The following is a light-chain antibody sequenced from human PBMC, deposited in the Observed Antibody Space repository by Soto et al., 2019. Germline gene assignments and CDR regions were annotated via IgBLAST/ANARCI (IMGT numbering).Light chain of an antibody. Sequence: SYELAQPPSVSVAPGKTATITCVGNDIGSKSAHWYQQKPGQAPVLVISYDRDRPSGIPERFSGSNSGHTATLTISRVEAGDEADYYCQVYDSSSDLVVFGGGTKLTVL. CDR1: DIGSKS. J-gene: IGLJ2*01. CDR3: QVYDSSSDLVV. CDR2: YDR. V-gene: IGLV3-21*04.